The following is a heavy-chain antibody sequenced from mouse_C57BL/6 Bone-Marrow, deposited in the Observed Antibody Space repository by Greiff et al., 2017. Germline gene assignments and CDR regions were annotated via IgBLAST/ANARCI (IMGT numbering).Heavy chain of an antibody. J-gene: IGHJ3*01. CDR2: ISSGGDYI. CDR3: TRGRYYYCSFAY. D-gene: IGHD1-1*01. Sequence: EVMLVESGEGLVKPGGSLKLSCAASGFTFSSYAMSWVRQTPEKRLEWVAYISSGGDYIYYADTVKGRFTISRDNARNTLYLQMSSLKSEDTAMYYCTRGRYYYCSFAYWGQGTLVTVSA. CDR1: GFTFSSYA. V-gene: IGHV5-9-1*02.